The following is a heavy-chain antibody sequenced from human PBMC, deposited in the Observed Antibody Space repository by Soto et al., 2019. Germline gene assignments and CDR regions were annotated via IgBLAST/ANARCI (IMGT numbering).Heavy chain of an antibody. D-gene: IGHD6-19*01. CDR2: ISCSGSST. CDR3: AKDYYRTAVVGALCDF. Sequence: GGSLRLSCSASGFTFSSYAMHWVRQAPGKGLEYVSAISCSGSSTYYADSVKGRFTISRDNSKNTLYLQMNSLRAEDTAVYYCAKDYYRTAVVGALCDFWGQGTLVTVSS. CDR1: GFTFSSYA. V-gene: IGHV3-64*04. J-gene: IGHJ4*02.